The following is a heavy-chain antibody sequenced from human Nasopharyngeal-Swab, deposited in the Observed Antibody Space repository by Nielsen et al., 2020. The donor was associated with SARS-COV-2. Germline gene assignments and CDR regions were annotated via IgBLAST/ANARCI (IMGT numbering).Heavy chain of an antibody. D-gene: IGHD3-10*01. CDR3: ARATYYYGSGTYYGGWFDP. CDR1: DGSISSVGYY. V-gene: IGHV4-39*07. Sequence: SETLSLTCTVSDGSISSVGYYWGWIRQPPGKGLEWIGTIYYTGSTYYNPPLKSRVTISLDTSKKQFSLKLSSVTAADTAVYYCARATYYYGSGTYYGGWFDPWGQGTLVSVSS. CDR2: IYYTGST. J-gene: IGHJ5*02.